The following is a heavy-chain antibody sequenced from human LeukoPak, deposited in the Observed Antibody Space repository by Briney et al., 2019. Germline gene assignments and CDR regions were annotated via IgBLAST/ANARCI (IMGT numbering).Heavy chain of an antibody. CDR2: IYYSGST. Sequence: PSETLSLTCTVSGGSISSSSYYWGWIRQPPGKGLEWIGSIYYSGSTYYNPSLKSRVTISVDTSKNQFSLKLSSVTAADTAVYYCARRTDDILTGYHYFDYWGQGTLVTVSS. J-gene: IGHJ4*02. CDR3: ARRTDDILTGYHYFDY. CDR1: GGSISSSSYY. D-gene: IGHD3-9*01. V-gene: IGHV4-39*01.